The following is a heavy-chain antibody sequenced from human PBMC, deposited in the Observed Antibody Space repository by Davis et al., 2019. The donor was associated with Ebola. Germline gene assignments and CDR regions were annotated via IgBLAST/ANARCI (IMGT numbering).Heavy chain of an antibody. D-gene: IGHD3-10*01. CDR3: ARDRGLYGSGTSHEYYYYYGMDV. Sequence: GESLKISCAVSGFTFSAHGMHWVRQAPGKGLEWVAVISFDGSVNYNPDSVKGRFTISRDNSKNTVYLQMSGLTPDDTAVYYCARDRGLYGSGTSHEYYYYYGMDVWGQGTTVTVSS. CDR2: ISFDGSVN. CDR1: GFTFSAHG. V-gene: IGHV3-30*03. J-gene: IGHJ6*02.